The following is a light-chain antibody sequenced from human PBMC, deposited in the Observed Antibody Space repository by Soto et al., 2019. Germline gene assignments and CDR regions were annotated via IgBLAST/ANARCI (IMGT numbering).Light chain of an antibody. CDR1: QSVASVH. J-gene: IGKJ5*01. CDR2: AAS. V-gene: IGKV3-20*01. Sequence: EIVLTQSPGTLSLSPGEGATLSCRASQSVASVHLSWYQQKPGQAPRLLIYAASTRATGIPDRFVGSGYGTDFTLIITKVEPEDSAVYYCQQFDSSPSITFGQGTRLEIK. CDR3: QQFDSSPSIT.